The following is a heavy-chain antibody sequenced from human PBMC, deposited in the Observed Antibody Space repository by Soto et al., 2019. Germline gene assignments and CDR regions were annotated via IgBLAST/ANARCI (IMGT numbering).Heavy chain of an antibody. D-gene: IGHD1-7*01. Sequence: QVQLQESGPGLVQPSETLSLTCAVSGGSISSRNWWTWVRQPPGKGLEWIGEIFHNGNTKYNSSLKSRLTISVDASKNQFSLRLISVTAADTAGYFCARGRTSIRSYYFIGVWGKATAVSVSS. CDR3: ARGRTSIRSYYFIGV. J-gene: IGHJ6*03. CDR1: GGSISSRNW. V-gene: IGHV4-4*02. CDR2: IFHNGNT.